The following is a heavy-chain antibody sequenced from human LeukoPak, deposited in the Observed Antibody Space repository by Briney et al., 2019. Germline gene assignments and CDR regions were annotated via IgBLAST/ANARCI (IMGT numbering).Heavy chain of an antibody. Sequence: ASVKVSCKASGYTFTSYDINWVRQATGQGLEWRGGMNPNSGNTGYAQKFQGRVTMTRNTSISTAYMELSSLRSEDTAVYYCARLHYDFWSGYYFDYWGQGTLVTVSS. V-gene: IGHV1-8*01. CDR2: MNPNSGNT. CDR1: GYTFTSYD. CDR3: ARLHYDFWSGYYFDY. J-gene: IGHJ4*02. D-gene: IGHD3-3*01.